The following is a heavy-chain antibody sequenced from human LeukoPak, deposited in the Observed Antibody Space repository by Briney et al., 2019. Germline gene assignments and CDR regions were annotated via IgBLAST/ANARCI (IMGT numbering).Heavy chain of an antibody. J-gene: IGHJ4*02. D-gene: IGHD4-17*01. Sequence: GGSLRLSCAASGFTFSSYEMNWVRQAPGRGLEWVSIISSGSSAIFSADALKGRFTISRDDAKNLLYLDMNSLRAEDTAVYYCARGHTAVTRHFDFWGQGTLVTVSS. CDR3: ARGHTAVTRHFDF. V-gene: IGHV3-21*01. CDR1: GFTFSSYE. CDR2: ISSGSSAI.